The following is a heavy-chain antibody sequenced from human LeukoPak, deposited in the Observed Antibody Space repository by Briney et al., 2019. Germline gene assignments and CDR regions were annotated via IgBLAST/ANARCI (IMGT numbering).Heavy chain of an antibody. D-gene: IGHD3-9*01. CDR1: GFTFSNYA. CDR3: ARDLRYFDPTRTFDI. V-gene: IGHV3-11*01. CDR2: ISSSGNTI. J-gene: IGHJ3*02. Sequence: PGGSLRLSCAASGFTFSNYAMSWIRQAPGKGLEWVSYISSSGNTIYYADSVKGRFTISRDNAKNSLYLQMNSLRAEDTAVYYCARDLRYFDPTRTFDIWGQGTMVTVSS.